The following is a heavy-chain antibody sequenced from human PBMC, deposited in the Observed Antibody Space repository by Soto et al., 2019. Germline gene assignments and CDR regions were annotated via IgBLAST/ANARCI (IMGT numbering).Heavy chain of an antibody. D-gene: IGHD2-2*01. CDR1: GGTFSSYA. CDR3: ARSQGSSTSLEIYYYYYYGMDV. J-gene: IGHJ6*02. V-gene: IGHV1-69*01. Sequence: QVQLVQSEAEVKKPGSSVKVSCKASGGTFSSYAISWVRQAPGQGLEWMGGIIPISGTANYAQKFQGRVTITADESTSTVYMELSSLRSEDTAVYFCARSQGSSTSLEIYYYYYYGMDVWGQGTTVTVSS. CDR2: IIPISGTA.